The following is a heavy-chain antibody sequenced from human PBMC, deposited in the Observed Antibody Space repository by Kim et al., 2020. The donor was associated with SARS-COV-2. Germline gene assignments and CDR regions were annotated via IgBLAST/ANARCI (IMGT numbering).Heavy chain of an antibody. CDR3: AKAYCSSTNCYIVY. J-gene: IGHJ4*02. D-gene: IGHD2-2*02. V-gene: IGHV3-9*01. Sequence: YADSVKGRFTLSRDNAKKSRYLQVNSLRAEDTALYYCAKAYCSSTNCYIVYWGQGTLVTVSS.